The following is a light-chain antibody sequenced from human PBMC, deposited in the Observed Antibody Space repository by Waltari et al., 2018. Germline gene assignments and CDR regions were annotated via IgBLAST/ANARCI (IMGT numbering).Light chain of an antibody. CDR3: QQYTSSIMYT. CDR2: GAS. V-gene: IGKV3-20*01. J-gene: IGKJ2*01. Sequence: VLTQSPDTLSLSPGERTTLSGRSSESLTKRYLAWYQQKPGQAPRLLIYGASSRAAGIPYRFSGSGSGTDFTLTISRLEPEDFAVYYCQQYTSSIMYTFGQGTKLEIK. CDR1: ESLTKRY.